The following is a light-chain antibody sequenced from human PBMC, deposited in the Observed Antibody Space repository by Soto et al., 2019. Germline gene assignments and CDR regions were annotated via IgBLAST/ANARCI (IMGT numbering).Light chain of an antibody. CDR1: QSVSRK. CDR2: GAS. Sequence: EIVLTQSPGTLSVSPGERATLSCRASQSVSRKLVWYQQKPGQAPRLLFYGASTGATGIPARFSGSGSETEFTLSISSLQSEDFAVYYCQQYNNWPGTFGQGTKVEIK. CDR3: QQYNNWPGT. V-gene: IGKV3-15*01. J-gene: IGKJ1*01.